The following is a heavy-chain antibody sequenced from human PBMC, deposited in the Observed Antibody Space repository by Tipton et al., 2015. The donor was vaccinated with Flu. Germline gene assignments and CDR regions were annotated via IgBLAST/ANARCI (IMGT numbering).Heavy chain of an antibody. D-gene: IGHD3-10*02. J-gene: IGHJ4*02. V-gene: IGHV4-38-2*01. Sequence: TLSLTCSVSGYSIRSAYYWGWVRRPPGKGLEWIGTIYHSGTTYYNPSLKSRLTISVDTSKNQFSLRLSSVTAADTAVYYCARHTGDSVRGVIDYWGREPWSPS. CDR3: ARHTGDSVRGVIDY. CDR1: GYSIRSAYY. CDR2: IYHSGTT.